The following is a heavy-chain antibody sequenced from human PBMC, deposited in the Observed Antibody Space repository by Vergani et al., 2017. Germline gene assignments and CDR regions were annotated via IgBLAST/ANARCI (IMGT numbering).Heavy chain of an antibody. D-gene: IGHD3-10*02. CDR2: ISAYNGYT. Sequence: QVQLVQSGAEVKKPGASVKVSCKASGYTFSSYYMNWVRQAPGQGLEWMGWISAYNGYTNYAQKFQGRVTMTRDTSISTAYMELSRLRSDDTAVYYCAREAGGVRGYWGQGTLVTVSS. CDR3: AREAGGVRGY. J-gene: IGHJ4*02. V-gene: IGHV1-2*02. CDR1: GYTFSSYY.